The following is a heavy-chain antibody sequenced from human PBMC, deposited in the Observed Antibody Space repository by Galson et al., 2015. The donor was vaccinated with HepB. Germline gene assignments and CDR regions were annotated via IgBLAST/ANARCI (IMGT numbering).Heavy chain of an antibody. D-gene: IGHD1-26*01. CDR1: GFTFSSYA. V-gene: IGHV3-23*01. J-gene: IGHJ4*02. CDR2: ISGSGGST. CDR3: AKRRGETLLVGVGAYGY. Sequence: SLRLSCAASGFTFSSYAMSWVRQAPGKGLEWVSAISGSGGSTYYADSVKGRFTISRDNSKNTLYLQMNSLRAEDTAVYYCAKRRGETLLVGVGAYGYWGQGTLVTVSS.